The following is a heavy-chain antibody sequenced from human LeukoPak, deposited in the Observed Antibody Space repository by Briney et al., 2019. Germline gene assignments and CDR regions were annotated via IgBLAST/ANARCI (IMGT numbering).Heavy chain of an antibody. V-gene: IGHV4-39*01. Sequence: SETLSLTCPVSAGXISSSSYYWGWIRQPPGKGLEWIGTVSDSGNTYYNPSLRSRVTISEDTSRSQFSLKLTSVTAADTAVYYCARQGDGGRAYDHWGQGTLVTVSS. J-gene: IGHJ4*02. CDR2: VSDSGNT. CDR3: ARQGDGGRAYDH. D-gene: IGHD4-23*01. CDR1: AGXISSSSYY.